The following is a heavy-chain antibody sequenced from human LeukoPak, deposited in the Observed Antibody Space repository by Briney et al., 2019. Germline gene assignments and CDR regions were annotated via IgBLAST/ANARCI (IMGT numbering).Heavy chain of an antibody. CDR3: ASDYCSGGSCYFDY. V-gene: IGHV1-69*13. J-gene: IGHJ4*02. CDR2: IIPIFGTA. D-gene: IGHD2-15*01. Sequence: ASVKVSCKASGGTFSSYAISWLRQAPGQGLKWMGGIIPIFGTANYAQKFQGRVTITADESTSTAYMELSSLRSEDTAVYYCASDYCSGGSCYFDYWGQGTLVTVSS. CDR1: GGTFSSYA.